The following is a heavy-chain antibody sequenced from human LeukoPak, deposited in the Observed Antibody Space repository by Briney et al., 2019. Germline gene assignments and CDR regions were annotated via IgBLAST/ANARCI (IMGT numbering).Heavy chain of an antibody. CDR2: IYYSGST. V-gene: IGHV4-39*07. D-gene: IGHD3-10*01. Sequence: TETLSLTCTVSGGSISSSSYYWGWIRQPPGKGLEWIGSIYYSGSTYYNPSLKSRVTISVDTSKNQFSLKLSSVTAADTAVYYCAREAGGSGSYQPGAFDYWGQGTLVTVSS. CDR3: AREAGGSGSYQPGAFDY. CDR1: GGSISSSSYY. J-gene: IGHJ4*02.